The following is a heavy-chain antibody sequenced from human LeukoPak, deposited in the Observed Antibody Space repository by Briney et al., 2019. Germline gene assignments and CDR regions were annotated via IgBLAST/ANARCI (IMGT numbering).Heavy chain of an antibody. J-gene: IGHJ4*02. Sequence: SETLSLTCTVSGGSISSGDYYWSWIRQPPGKGLEWIGYIYYSGSTYYNPSLKSRVTISVDTSKNQFSLKLSSVTAADTAVYYCAREAPYIVVVPAASYFDYWGQGTLVTVSS. CDR1: GGSISSGDYY. V-gene: IGHV4-30-4*01. CDR2: IYYSGST. D-gene: IGHD2-2*01. CDR3: AREAPYIVVVPAASYFDY.